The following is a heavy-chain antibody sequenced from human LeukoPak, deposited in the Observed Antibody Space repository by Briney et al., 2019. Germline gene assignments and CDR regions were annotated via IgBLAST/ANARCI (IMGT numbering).Heavy chain of an antibody. CDR3: AKDISPTEHYYDSSGYFDY. CDR2: ISWNSGSI. V-gene: IGHV3-9*01. Sequence: GGSLRLSCAASGFTFDDYAMHWVRHAPGKGLEWVSGISWNSGSIGYADSVKGRFTISRGNAKNSLYLQMNSLRAEDTALYYCAKDISPTEHYYDSSGYFDYWGQGTLVTVSS. J-gene: IGHJ4*02. CDR1: GFTFDDYA. D-gene: IGHD3-22*01.